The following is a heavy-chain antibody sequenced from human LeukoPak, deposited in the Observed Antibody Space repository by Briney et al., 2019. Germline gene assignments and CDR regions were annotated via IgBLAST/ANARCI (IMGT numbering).Heavy chain of an antibody. V-gene: IGHV3-23*01. CDR1: GFTFSSYA. CDR2: ISGSGGST. J-gene: IGHJ4*02. Sequence: GGSLRLSCAASGFTFSSYAMSWVRQAPGKGLEWVSAISGSGGSTYYADSVKGRFTISRDTSKNTLYLQMNSLRAEDTAVYYCARALWVGGYFDYWGQGTRVTVSS. D-gene: IGHD3-10*01. CDR3: ARALWVGGYFDY.